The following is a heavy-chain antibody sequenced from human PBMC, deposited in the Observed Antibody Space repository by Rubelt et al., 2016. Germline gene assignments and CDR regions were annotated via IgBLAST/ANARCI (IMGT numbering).Heavy chain of an antibody. CDR3: ATGTTVTTGLAY. V-gene: IGHV4-39*01. J-gene: IGHJ4*02. Sequence: QLQLQESGPGLVKPSETLSLTCTVSGASISSSSYYWGWVRQPPGKGLEGIANIYYSGPTYSHPSLKSRATIPGDTSKSQISLKLSSGTAADTAVYYCATGTTVTTGLAYWGQGTLVTVSS. CDR1: GASISSSSYY. CDR2: IYYSGPT. D-gene: IGHD4-17*01.